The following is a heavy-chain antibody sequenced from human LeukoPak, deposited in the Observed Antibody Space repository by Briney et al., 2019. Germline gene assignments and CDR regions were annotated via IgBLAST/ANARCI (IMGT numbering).Heavy chain of an antibody. CDR1: GYTFTNYG. D-gene: IGHD4-17*01. CDR3: ATEGGWQPTDYGDHVY. CDR2: ISPYNGNT. Sequence: GASVKVSCKASGYTFTNYGITWVRQAPGQGLEWMGWISPYNGNTNYAQKFQDRVTMTTDTSTSTAYMELRSLRSDDTALYYCATEGGWQPTDYGDHVYWGQGTLVTVSS. J-gene: IGHJ4*02. V-gene: IGHV1-18*01.